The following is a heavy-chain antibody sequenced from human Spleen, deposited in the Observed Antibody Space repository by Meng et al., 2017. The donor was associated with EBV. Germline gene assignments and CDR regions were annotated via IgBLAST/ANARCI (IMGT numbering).Heavy chain of an antibody. CDR1: GLSPRIRVLG. CDR2: TYWDEDK. CDR3: AHLLTCGGDCYSWFAP. J-gene: IGHJ5*02. D-gene: IGHD2-21*01. V-gene: IGHV2-5*02. Sequence: SKVARLMFGRPEPTLKRTCGFLGLSPRIRVLGVGWIRQPPGKGLEWLAVTYWDEDKRYSPSLESRLTISKDTHKNQVLLAMTNVDPVDTATYYCAHLLTCGGDCYSWFAPWGQGTLVTVSS.